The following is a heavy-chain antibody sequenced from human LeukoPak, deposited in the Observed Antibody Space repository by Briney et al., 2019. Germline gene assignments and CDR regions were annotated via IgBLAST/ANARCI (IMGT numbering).Heavy chain of an antibody. D-gene: IGHD2-15*01. CDR1: GFTFSNAW. V-gene: IGHV3-7*03. CDR2: IKEDGSGK. CDR3: ARGYYSYYYYGMDV. Sequence: GGSLRLSCAASGFTFSNAWMSWVRQAPGKGLEWVANIKEDGSGKYYVDSVKGRFTISRDNAKNSLYLQMNSLRAEDTAVYYCARGYYSYYYYGMDVWGQGTTVTVSS. J-gene: IGHJ6*02.